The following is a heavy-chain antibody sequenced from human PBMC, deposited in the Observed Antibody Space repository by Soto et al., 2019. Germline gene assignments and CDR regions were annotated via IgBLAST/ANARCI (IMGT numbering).Heavy chain of an antibody. Sequence: GGSLRLSCAASGFTFSSYGMHWVRQAPGKGLEWVAVIPYDGSNKYYADSVKGRFTISRDNSKNTLYLQMNSLRAEDTAVYYCAKDEVTFWSGYYYYYGMDVWGQGTTVTVSS. V-gene: IGHV3-30*18. J-gene: IGHJ6*02. D-gene: IGHD3-3*01. CDR3: AKDEVTFWSGYYYYYGMDV. CDR2: IPYDGSNK. CDR1: GFTFSSYG.